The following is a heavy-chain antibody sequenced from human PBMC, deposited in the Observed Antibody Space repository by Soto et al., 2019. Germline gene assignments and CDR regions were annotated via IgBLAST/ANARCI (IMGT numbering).Heavy chain of an antibody. J-gene: IGHJ3*02. CDR2: IIPILGIA. D-gene: IGHD2-15*01. Sequence: QVQLVQSGAEVKKPGSSVKVSCKASGGTFSSYTISWVRQAPGQGLEWMGRIIPILGIANYAQKFQGRVTITADKSASTAYMALSSLRSEGTAVYYCARDAMGVDCSGGSCSDAFDIWGQGTMVTVSS. CDR3: ARDAMGVDCSGGSCSDAFDI. V-gene: IGHV1-69*08. CDR1: GGTFSSYT.